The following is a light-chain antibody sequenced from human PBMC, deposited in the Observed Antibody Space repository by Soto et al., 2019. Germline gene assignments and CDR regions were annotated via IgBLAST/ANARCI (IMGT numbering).Light chain of an antibody. CDR2: AAS. CDR1: QGISNH. CDR3: QQVNVYPST. Sequence: IQLTQSPSSLSASLGDRVTITCRASQGISNHLGWYQQKPGKAPELQIYAASTLQTGVPSRFSGGGSGTDFTLTITSLQPEDFATYYCQQVNVYPSTFGGGTKVDIK. V-gene: IGKV1-9*01. J-gene: IGKJ4*01.